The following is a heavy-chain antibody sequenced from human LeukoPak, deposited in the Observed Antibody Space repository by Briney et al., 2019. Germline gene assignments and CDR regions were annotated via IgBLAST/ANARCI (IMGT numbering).Heavy chain of an antibody. CDR1: GGSFSGYY. CDR2: INHSGST. CDR3: ARRRGTVRGWRNYMDV. D-gene: IGHD3-10*01. V-gene: IGHV4-34*01. Sequence: SQTLSLTCAVYGGSFSGYYWSWIRQPPGKGLEWIGEINHSGSTNYNPSLKSRVTISVDTSKNQFSLKLSSVTAAETAVYYCARRRGTVRGWRNYMDVWGKGTTVTISS. J-gene: IGHJ6*03.